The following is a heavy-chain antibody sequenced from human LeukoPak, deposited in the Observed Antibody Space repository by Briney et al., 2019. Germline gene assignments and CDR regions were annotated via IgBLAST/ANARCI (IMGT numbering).Heavy chain of an antibody. D-gene: IGHD1/OR15-1a*01. CDR3: AREPQFRTP. CDR2: ISTSSSYI. Sequence: GGSLRLSXAASGSTFSSYSMNWVRQAPGKGLEWVSSISTSSSYIYYADSVKGRFTVSRDNAKNSLYLQMNSLRAEDTAVYYCAREPQFRTPWGQGTLVTVSS. CDR1: GSTFSSYS. V-gene: IGHV3-21*01. J-gene: IGHJ4*02.